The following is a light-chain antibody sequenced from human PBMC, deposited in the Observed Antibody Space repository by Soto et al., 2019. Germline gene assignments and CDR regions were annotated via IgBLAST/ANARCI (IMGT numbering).Light chain of an antibody. CDR3: QQYGNSPAIT. CDR1: QSVTSSY. V-gene: IGKV3-20*01. CDR2: GAS. Sequence: EIVLTQSPRTLSLSPGERATLSCRASQSVTSSYLAWWQQKPGQAPRLLIYGASSRATGIPDRFSGSGSGTDFTLTVSRLEPEDFAVYYCQQYGNSPAITFGQGTRLEIK. J-gene: IGKJ5*01.